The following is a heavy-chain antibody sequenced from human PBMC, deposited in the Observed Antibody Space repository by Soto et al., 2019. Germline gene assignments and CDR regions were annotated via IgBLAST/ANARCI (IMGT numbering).Heavy chain of an antibody. CDR1: GASFSGYQ. V-gene: IGHV4-34*01. Sequence: SETLSLTCAVYGASFSGYQWTWIRQTPGKRLEWIGEINHSGNINYNPSLKSRVTNSVDTSKKQFSLKLSSVTAADTAVYYCARGLRITFGGARSRFDYWGQGTLVTVSS. D-gene: IGHD3-16*01. CDR3: ARGLRITFGGARSRFDY. CDR2: INHSGNI. J-gene: IGHJ4*02.